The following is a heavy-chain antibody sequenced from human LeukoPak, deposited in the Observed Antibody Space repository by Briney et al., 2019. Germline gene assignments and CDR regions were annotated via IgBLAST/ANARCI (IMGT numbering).Heavy chain of an antibody. J-gene: IGHJ4*02. V-gene: IGHV3-23*01. Sequence: GGSLRLSCAASGFTFSSYAMNWVRQAPGKGLEWVSVISGSGGSTYYADSVKGRFTISRDNSKNTLYLQMNSLRAEDTAVYYCAKDLYGFWSAIDYWGQGTLVTVSS. D-gene: IGHD3-3*01. CDR2: ISGSGGST. CDR1: GFTFSSYA. CDR3: AKDLYGFWSAIDY.